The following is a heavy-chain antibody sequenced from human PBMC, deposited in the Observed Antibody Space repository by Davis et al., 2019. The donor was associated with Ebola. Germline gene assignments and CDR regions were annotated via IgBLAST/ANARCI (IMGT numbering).Heavy chain of an antibody. D-gene: IGHD5-18*01. CDR1: GGSISSSSYY. CDR2: IYYSGST. J-gene: IGHJ4*02. V-gene: IGHV4-39*01. CDR3: ARYWSGYSYGFFDY. Sequence: SETLSLTCTVSGGSISSSSYYWGWIRQPPGKGLEWIGSIYYSGSTYYNPSLKSRVTISVDTSKNQFSLKLSSVTAADTAVYYCARYWSGYSYGFFDYWGQGTLVTVSS.